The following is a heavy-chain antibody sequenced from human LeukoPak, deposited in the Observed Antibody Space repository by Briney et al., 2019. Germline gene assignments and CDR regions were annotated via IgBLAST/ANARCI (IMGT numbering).Heavy chain of an antibody. CDR1: GFTFSDYY. J-gene: IGHJ6*02. V-gene: IGHV3-11*01. CDR2: ISSSGSTI. CDR3: AKGDYDSSGYYYNSYGMDV. Sequence: PGGSLRLSCAASGFTFSDYYMSWIRQAPGKGLEWVSYISSSGSTIYYADSVKGRFTISRDNAKNSLYLQMNSLRAEDTAVYYCAKGDYDSSGYYYNSYGMDVWGQGTTVTVSS. D-gene: IGHD3-22*01.